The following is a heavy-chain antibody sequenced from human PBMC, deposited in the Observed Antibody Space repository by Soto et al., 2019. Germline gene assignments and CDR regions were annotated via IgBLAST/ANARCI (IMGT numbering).Heavy chain of an antibody. CDR3: AKGGLFSSGWYNY. CDR2: ISGSGGST. Sequence: EVQLVESGGGLIQPGGSLRLSCAVSGFTVSYNYMNWVRQAPGKGLEWVSVISGSGGSTYYADSVKGRFTISRDNSKNTLYLQMNSLRAEDTAVYYCAKGGLFSSGWYNYWGQGTLVTVSS. V-gene: IGHV3-23*04. J-gene: IGHJ4*02. D-gene: IGHD6-19*01. CDR1: GFTVSYNY.